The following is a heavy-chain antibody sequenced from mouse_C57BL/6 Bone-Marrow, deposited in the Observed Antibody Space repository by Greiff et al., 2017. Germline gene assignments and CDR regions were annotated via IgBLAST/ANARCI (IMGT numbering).Heavy chain of an antibody. D-gene: IGHD1-1*01. V-gene: IGHV2-3*01. CDR1: GFSLTSYG. CDR2: IRGDGST. J-gene: IGHJ4*01. CDR3: AKDGDYYGSSYDAMDY. Sequence: VKLVESGPGLVAPSQSLSITCTVSGFSLTSYGVSWVRQPPGKGLEWLGVIRGDGSTNYHSALISRLCISKDNSKRQVILKLNSLQTEDTATYYCAKDGDYYGSSYDAMDYWGQGTSVTVSS.